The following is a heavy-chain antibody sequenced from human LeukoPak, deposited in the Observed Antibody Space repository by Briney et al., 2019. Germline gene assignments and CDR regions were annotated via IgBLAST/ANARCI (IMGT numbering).Heavy chain of an antibody. CDR1: GFTFDDYA. CDR3: AKGGGYDFWSGYLDY. CDR2: ISWNSGSI. J-gene: IGHJ4*02. V-gene: IGHV3-9*01. Sequence: GRSLRLSCAASGFTFDDYAMHWVRQAPGKGLEWVSGISWNSGSIGYADSVKGRFTISRDNAKNSLYLQMNSLRTEDTALYYCAKGGGYDFWSGYLDYWGQETLVTVSS. D-gene: IGHD3-3*01.